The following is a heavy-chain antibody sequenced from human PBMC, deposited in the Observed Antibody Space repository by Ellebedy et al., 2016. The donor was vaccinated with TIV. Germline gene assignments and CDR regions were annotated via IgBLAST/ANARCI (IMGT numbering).Heavy chain of an antibody. CDR3: ARHQYCSSTSCSINWFNP. CDR1: GGSISSSSYY. CDR2: INHSGST. Sequence: SETLSLXXTVSGGSISSSSYYWGWIRQPPGKGLEWIGEINHSGSTNYNPSLKSRVTISVDTSKNQFSLKLSSVTAADTAVYYCARHQYCSSTSCSINWFNPWGQGTLVTVSS. V-gene: IGHV4-39*01. J-gene: IGHJ5*02. D-gene: IGHD2-2*01.